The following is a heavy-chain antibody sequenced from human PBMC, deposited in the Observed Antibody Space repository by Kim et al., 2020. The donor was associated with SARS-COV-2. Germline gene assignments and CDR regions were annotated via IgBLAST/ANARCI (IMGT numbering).Heavy chain of an antibody. D-gene: IGHD2-8*02. CDR1: GFTFSSYA. CDR3: AKALVAPDLGYYGMDV. V-gene: IGHV3-23*03. Sequence: GGSLRLSCAASGFTFSSYAMSWVRQAPGKGLEWVSVIYSGGSSTYYADSVKGRFTISRDNSKNTLYLQMNSLRAEDTAVYYCAKALVAPDLGYYGMDVWGQGTTVTVSS. J-gene: IGHJ6*02. CDR2: IYSGGSST.